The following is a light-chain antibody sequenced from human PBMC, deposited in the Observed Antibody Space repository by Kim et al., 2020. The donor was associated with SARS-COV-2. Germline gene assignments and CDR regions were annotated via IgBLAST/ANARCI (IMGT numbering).Light chain of an antibody. CDR1: ETVGRN. Sequence: EIVMTQSPVTLSVSPGERVTLSCRASETVGRNVVWYQQRAGQAPRLLIFDASTKLPGVAARFSGSGSETEFTLTISSLQSEDFGVYYCQEYGHRPRTFGQGTKVDIK. V-gene: IGKV3-15*01. CDR2: DAS. CDR3: QEYGHRPRT. J-gene: IGKJ1*01.